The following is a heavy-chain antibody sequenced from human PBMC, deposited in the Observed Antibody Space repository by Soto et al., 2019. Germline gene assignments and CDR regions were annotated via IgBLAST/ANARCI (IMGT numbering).Heavy chain of an antibody. Sequence: ASVKVSCKVSGYTLTELSMHWVRQAPGKGLEWMGGFDPEDGETNYAQKFQGRVTMTTDTSTSTAYMELRSLRSDDTAVYYCAREERIVKPIYYGMDVWGQGTTVTVSS. CDR2: FDPEDGET. D-gene: IGHD1-26*01. CDR1: GYTLTELS. J-gene: IGHJ6*02. V-gene: IGHV1-24*01. CDR3: AREERIVKPIYYGMDV.